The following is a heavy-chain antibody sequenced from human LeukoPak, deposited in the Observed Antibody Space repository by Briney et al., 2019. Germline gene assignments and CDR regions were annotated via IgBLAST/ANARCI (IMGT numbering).Heavy chain of an antibody. D-gene: IGHD1-20*01. V-gene: IGHV4-30-2*01. Sequence: SETLSLTCTVSGGSISSGGYYWSWIRQPPGKGLEWIGYIYHSGSTYYNPSLKSRVTISVDRSKNQFSLKLSSVTAADTAVYYCARHSIITGMEYGFDIWGQGTMVTVSS. J-gene: IGHJ3*02. CDR2: IYHSGST. CDR3: ARHSIITGMEYGFDI. CDR1: GGSISSGGYY.